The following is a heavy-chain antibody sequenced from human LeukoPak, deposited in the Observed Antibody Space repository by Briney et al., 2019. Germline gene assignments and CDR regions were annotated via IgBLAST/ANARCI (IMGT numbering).Heavy chain of an antibody. V-gene: IGHV4-59*01. D-gene: IGHD1-26*01. J-gene: IGHJ3*02. Sequence: PSETLSLTCTVSGGSMSSYYWSWIRQSPGKGLEWIGYIYYGGSTNYNTSLKSRVTISVDTSKNQFSLKLSSVTAVDTAVYYCARGPVGGATYYDGDAFDIWGQGTMVTVSS. CDR2: IYYGGST. CDR3: ARGPVGGATYYDGDAFDI. CDR1: GGSMSSYY.